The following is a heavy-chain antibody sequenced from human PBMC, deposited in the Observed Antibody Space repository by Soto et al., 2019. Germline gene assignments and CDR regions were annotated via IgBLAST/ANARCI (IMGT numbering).Heavy chain of an antibody. Sequence: QLQLQESGPGLVKPSETLSLTCTVSGGSITSSPSYWAWIRQPPGKGLQGIGNIYYNGNTFYNPSLRSRVTISIDTSKSQFSLGLSSVTASDTAVYYCARHGPLTNNWNQLNCWGQGTLVTVSS. D-gene: IGHD1-1*01. CDR1: GGSITSSPSY. CDR3: ARHGPLTNNWNQLNC. J-gene: IGHJ4*02. CDR2: IYYNGNT. V-gene: IGHV4-39*01.